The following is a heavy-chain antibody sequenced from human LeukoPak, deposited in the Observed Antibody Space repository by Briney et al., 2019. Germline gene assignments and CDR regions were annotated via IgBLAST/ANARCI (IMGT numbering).Heavy chain of an antibody. V-gene: IGHV3-73*01. CDR2: IKTKTEGTVT. Sequence: GGSLRLSCVASGFSLSGFDIHWVRQASGKGLEWIGRIKTKTEGTVTAYAESVKGRFSLSRDDSRNTADLQMNSLNTEDSAVYYWTRRDCVSLKCCSFDYWGQGVLVTVSS. CDR3: TRRDCVSLKCCSFDY. J-gene: IGHJ4*02. CDR1: GFSLSGFD. D-gene: IGHD2-15*01.